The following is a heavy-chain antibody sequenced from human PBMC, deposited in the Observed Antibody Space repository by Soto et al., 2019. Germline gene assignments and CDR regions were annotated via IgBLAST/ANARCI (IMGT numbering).Heavy chain of an antibody. CDR3: ARTRISIFGVATPRYYFDY. Sequence: SETLSLTCAVYGGSFTDYYWSWIRQPPGKGLEWTGEINHSGSTNYNPSLKSRVTMPVDTSKNQFSLKLTSVTAADTAVYYCARTRISIFGVATPRYYFDYWGQGTLVTVSS. J-gene: IGHJ4*02. CDR1: GGSFTDYY. CDR2: INHSGST. D-gene: IGHD3-3*01. V-gene: IGHV4-34*01.